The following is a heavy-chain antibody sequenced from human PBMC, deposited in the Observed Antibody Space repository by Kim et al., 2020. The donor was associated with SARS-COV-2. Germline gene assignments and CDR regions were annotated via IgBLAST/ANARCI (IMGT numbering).Heavy chain of an antibody. CDR2: ISGSGGST. Sequence: GGSLRLSCAASGFTFSSYAMSWVRQAPGKGLEWVSAISGSGGSTYYADSVKGRFTISRDNSKNTLYLQMNSLRAEDTAVYYCATSTANYYDSSGYYVGFGYWGQGTLVTVSS. CDR1: GFTFSSYA. D-gene: IGHD3-22*01. J-gene: IGHJ4*02. V-gene: IGHV3-23*01. CDR3: ATSTANYYDSSGYYVGFGY.